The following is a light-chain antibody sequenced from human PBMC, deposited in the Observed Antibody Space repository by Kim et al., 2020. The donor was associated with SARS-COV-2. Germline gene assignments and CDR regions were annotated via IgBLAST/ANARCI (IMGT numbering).Light chain of an antibody. J-gene: IGLJ3*02. CDR1: KLGNKY. CDR2: QDT. Sequence: SVSPGQTASITCSGDKLGNKYICWYQQKSGQSPVLVIYQDTKRPSGIPERFSGSNSGNTATLTISGTQAMDEADYYCQAWDSNTAVFGGGTQLTVL. V-gene: IGLV3-1*01. CDR3: QAWDSNTAV.